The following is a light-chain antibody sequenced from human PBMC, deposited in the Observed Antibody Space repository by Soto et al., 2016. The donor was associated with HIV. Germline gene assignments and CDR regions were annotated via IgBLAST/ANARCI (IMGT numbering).Light chain of an antibody. J-gene: IGLJ2*01. CDR2: KDT. CDR1: VLAKNF. Sequence: SYELTQPSSVSVSPGQTVKITCSGDVLAKNFARWFQQKPGQAPILVIYKDTYRPSGIPERFSGSNSGTTVTLIITGAHVDDEADYYCYSAADNNVVFGGGTELTVL. V-gene: IGLV3-27*01. CDR3: YSAADNNVV.